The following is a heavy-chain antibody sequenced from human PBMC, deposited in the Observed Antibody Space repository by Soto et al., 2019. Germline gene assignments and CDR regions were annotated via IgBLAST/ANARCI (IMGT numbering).Heavy chain of an antibody. CDR3: ARHNGPLYVGYYYDMDV. J-gene: IGHJ6*02. CDR1: GGSFSGYY. D-gene: IGHD3-16*01. CDR2: IYYSGYT. V-gene: IGHV4-34*01. Sequence: SEPLSLTCAVYGGSFSGYYWSWIRQPPGKGLEWIGSIYYSGYTYYNPSLKSRVTISVDTSKNQFSLKLSSVTAADTAVYYCARHNGPLYVGYYYDMDVWGQGTTVTVSS.